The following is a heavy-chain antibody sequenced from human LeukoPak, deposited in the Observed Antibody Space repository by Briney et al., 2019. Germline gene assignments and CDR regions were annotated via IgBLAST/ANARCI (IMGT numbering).Heavy chain of an antibody. Sequence: GGSLRLSCAASGFTFSNYWMTWVRQAPGKGLEWVASIMQGGSEKYYVDSVKGRFTISRDNALNSLYLQMNSLRAEDTGVYYCARGFYYDTSGYVNWYFDLWGRGTLVTVSS. V-gene: IGHV3-7*01. CDR3: ARGFYYDTSGYVNWYFDL. CDR2: IMQGGSEK. J-gene: IGHJ2*01. D-gene: IGHD3-22*01. CDR1: GFTFSNYW.